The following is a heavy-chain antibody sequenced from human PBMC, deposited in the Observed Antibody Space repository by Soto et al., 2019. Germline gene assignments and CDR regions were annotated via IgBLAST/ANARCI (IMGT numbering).Heavy chain of an antibody. CDR2: ISGSGGST. V-gene: IGHV3-23*01. J-gene: IGHJ4*02. CDR1: GFTFSSYA. CDR3: AKDHRAGLVPLYFDY. D-gene: IGHD6-19*01. Sequence: PGGSLRLSCAASGFTFSSYAMSWVRQAPGKGLEWVSAISGSGGSTYYADSVKGRFTISRDNSKNTLYLQMNSLRAEDTAVYYCAKDHRAGLVPLYFDYWGQGTLVTVSS.